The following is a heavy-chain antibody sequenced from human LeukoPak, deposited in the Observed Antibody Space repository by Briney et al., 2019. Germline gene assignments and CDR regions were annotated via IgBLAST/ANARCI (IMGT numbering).Heavy chain of an antibody. D-gene: IGHD5-12*01. J-gene: IGHJ6*02. V-gene: IGHV3-33*01. Sequence: GGSLRLSCAASGFTFSSYGMHWVRQAPGKGLEWVAVIWYDGSKKYYADSVKGRFTISRDNSKNTLYLQMNSLRAEDTAVYYCAREKMVATYYYYYYYGMDVWGQGTTVTVSS. CDR2: IWYDGSKK. CDR3: AREKMVATYYYYYYYGMDV. CDR1: GFTFSSYG.